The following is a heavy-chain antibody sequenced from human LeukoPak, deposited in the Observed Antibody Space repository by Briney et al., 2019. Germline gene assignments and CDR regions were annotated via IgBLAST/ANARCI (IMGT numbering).Heavy chain of an antibody. CDR1: GGSISSYY. Sequence: SETLSLTCTVSGGSISSYYWSWIRQPPGKGLEWIGYIYYSGSTNYNPSLKSRVTISVDTSKNQFSLKLSSVTAADTAVYYWARARGGYYGSSAYYPAPAVDYWGQGTLVTVSS. CDR3: ARARGGYYGSSAYYPAPAVDY. CDR2: IYYSGST. D-gene: IGHD3-22*01. V-gene: IGHV4-59*01. J-gene: IGHJ4*02.